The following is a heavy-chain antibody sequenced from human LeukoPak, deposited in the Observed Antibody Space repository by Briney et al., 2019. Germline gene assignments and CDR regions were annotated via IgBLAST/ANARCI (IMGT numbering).Heavy chain of an antibody. Sequence: GGCLRLSCAASGFTFTNFWMNWVRQTPGKGLMWVSRIQTDGSTRYAESVKGRFTISRDNAKNTVYLQMNTLSAEDTAIYYCARGLHWDDFNWFDSWGQGTLVTVSS. CDR2: IQTDGST. J-gene: IGHJ5*01. CDR3: ARGLHWDDFNWFDS. V-gene: IGHV3-74*01. CDR1: GFTFTNFW. D-gene: IGHD1-1*01.